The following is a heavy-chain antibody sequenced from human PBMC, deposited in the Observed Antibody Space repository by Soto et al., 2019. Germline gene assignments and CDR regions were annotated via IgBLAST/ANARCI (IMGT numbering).Heavy chain of an antibody. Sequence: SETLSLTCTVSGGSISSSSYYWGWIRQPPGKGLEWIGSIYYSGSTYYNPSLKSRVTISVDTSKNQFSLKLSSVTAADTAVYYCARHPRGYCSGGSCHGAFDIWGQGTMVTVSS. CDR2: IYYSGST. J-gene: IGHJ3*02. V-gene: IGHV4-39*01. D-gene: IGHD2-15*01. CDR1: GGSISSSSYY. CDR3: ARHPRGYCSGGSCHGAFDI.